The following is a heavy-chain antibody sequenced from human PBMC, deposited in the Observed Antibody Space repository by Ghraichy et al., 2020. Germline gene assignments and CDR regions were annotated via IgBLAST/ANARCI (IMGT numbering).Heavy chain of an antibody. Sequence: GESLNISCAASGFTFSTYTMNWVRQAPGKGLEWVSSISSTSYYIYYADSVKGRFTISRDNAKSSLYLQMNSLRAEDTAVYYCARDSAWLKFDSWGQGTLVTVSS. CDR2: ISSTSYYI. D-gene: IGHD5-12*01. V-gene: IGHV3-21*01. CDR3: ARDSAWLKFDS. CDR1: GFTFSTYT. J-gene: IGHJ4*02.